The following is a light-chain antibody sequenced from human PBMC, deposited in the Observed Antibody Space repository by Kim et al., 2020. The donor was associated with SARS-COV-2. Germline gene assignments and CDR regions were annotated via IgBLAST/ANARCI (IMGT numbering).Light chain of an antibody. J-gene: IGLJ2*01. CDR2: EVS. V-gene: IGLV2-8*01. CDR3: SSYAGSNNLV. CDR1: SRDVGGYNY. Sequence: GQSVPLPCTGTSRDVGGYNYVSWYQQHPGKAPRLMIYEVSKRPSGVPDRFSGSKSGNTASLTVSGLQAEDEADYYCSSYAGSNNLVFGGGTQLTVL.